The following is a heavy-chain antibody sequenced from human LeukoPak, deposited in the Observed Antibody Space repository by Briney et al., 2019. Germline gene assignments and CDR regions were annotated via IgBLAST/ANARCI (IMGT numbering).Heavy chain of an antibody. CDR2: VYHNGTP. CDR1: VGSISSGNW. Sequence: SETLSLTCAVSVGSISSGNWWSWVRQSPGKGLEWIGEVYHNGTPNYNPSLKSRVTISADTFKNHFSLKLTSVTAADTAVYYCAAAPILRGEAGEQYKYGMDVWGQGTTVIVSS. V-gene: IGHV4-4*02. CDR3: AAAPILRGEAGEQYKYGMDV. J-gene: IGHJ6*02. D-gene: IGHD2-2*02.